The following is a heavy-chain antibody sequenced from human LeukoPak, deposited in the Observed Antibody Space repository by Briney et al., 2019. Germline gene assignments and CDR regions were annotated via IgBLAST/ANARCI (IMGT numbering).Heavy chain of an antibody. Sequence: SETLSLTCAVYGGSFSGYYWSWIRQPPGKGLEWIGEINHSGSTNYNPSLKSRVTISVDTSKNQFSLKLSSVTAADTVVYYCAKVRFLEWLLKDYWGQGTLVTVSS. CDR1: GGSFSGYY. V-gene: IGHV4-34*01. J-gene: IGHJ4*02. CDR2: INHSGST. CDR3: AKVRFLEWLLKDY. D-gene: IGHD3-3*01.